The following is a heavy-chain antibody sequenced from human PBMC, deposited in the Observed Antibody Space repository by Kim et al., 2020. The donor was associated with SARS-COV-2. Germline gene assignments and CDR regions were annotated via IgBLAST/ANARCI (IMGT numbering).Heavy chain of an antibody. D-gene: IGHD3-10*01. V-gene: IGHV4-31*02. J-gene: IGHJ4*02. CDR3: ARLMVRGGYFDY. Sequence: YYNPSLKSRVTISVDTSKNQFSLKLSSVTAADTAVYYCARLMVRGGYFDYWGQGTLVTVSS.